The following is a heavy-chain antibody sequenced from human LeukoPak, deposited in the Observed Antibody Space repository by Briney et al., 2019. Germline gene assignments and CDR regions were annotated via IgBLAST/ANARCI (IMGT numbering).Heavy chain of an antibody. D-gene: IGHD6-19*01. J-gene: IGHJ4*02. V-gene: IGHV3-7*01. Sequence: GGSLRLSCAASGFTFSSHWMSWVRQAPGKGLEWVANIKQDGSEKYYVDSVKGRFTISRDNAKNSLYLQMNSLRAEDTAVYYCAREEYSSGWYAGYFDYWGQGTLVTVSS. CDR3: AREEYSSGWYAGYFDY. CDR1: GFTFSSHW. CDR2: IKQDGSEK.